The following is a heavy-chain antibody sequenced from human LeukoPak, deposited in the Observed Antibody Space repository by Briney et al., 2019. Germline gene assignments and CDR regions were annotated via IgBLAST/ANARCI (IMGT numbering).Heavy chain of an antibody. CDR3: AKNLGSSGYLPSVY. CDR2: ITDSGGAT. J-gene: IGHJ4*02. V-gene: IGHV3-23*01. CDR1: GFTFSNYA. Sequence: GGSLRLSCGASGFTFSNYAMSWVRQAPGKGLQFVSSITDSGGATYYAGSVKGRFTTSRDNSKSTLYLQMNSLRAEDTAIYYCAKNLGSSGYLPSVYWGQGTLVTVSS. D-gene: IGHD3-22*01.